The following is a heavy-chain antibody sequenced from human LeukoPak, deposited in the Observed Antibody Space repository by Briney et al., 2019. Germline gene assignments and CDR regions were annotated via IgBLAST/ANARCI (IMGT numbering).Heavy chain of an antibody. CDR1: GGTFSSYA. Sequence: ASVKVSCKASGGTFSSYAISWVRQAPGQGLEWMGRIIPILGIANYAQKFQGRVTIAADKSTSTAYMELSSLRSEDTAGYYCASGDGAVAGNRYGGQGTLVTVSS. CDR3: ASGDGAVAGNRY. J-gene: IGHJ4*02. D-gene: IGHD6-19*01. CDR2: IIPILGIA. V-gene: IGHV1-69*04.